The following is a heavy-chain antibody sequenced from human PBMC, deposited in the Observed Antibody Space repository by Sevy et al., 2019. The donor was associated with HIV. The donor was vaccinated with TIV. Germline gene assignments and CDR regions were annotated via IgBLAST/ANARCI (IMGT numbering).Heavy chain of an antibody. CDR1: GFTFSSYS. J-gene: IGHJ4*02. CDR2: ISTSGTYK. Sequence: GGSLRLSCAVSGFTFSSYSMNWVRQAPGKGLEWVSFISTSGTYKYYADSVKGRFTISRDDSKNSLYLQLNSLRAEDTAIYYCARKYDSSGYFDYWGQGTLVTVSS. V-gene: IGHV3-21*04. CDR3: ARKYDSSGYFDY. D-gene: IGHD3-22*01.